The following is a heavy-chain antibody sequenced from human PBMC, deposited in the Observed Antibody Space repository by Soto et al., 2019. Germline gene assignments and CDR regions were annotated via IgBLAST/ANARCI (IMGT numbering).Heavy chain of an antibody. CDR2: TYYRSQWYN. V-gene: IGHV6-1*01. J-gene: IGHJ4*02. Sequence: SQTLSLTCAISGESVSSNTAAWNWIRQSPSRGLEWLGRTYYRSQWYNDYAISVKSRISISPDTSKNQFSLQLNSVTPEDTAVYYCARGLYCSSASCYFQFDYWGQGTLVTVSS. CDR3: ARGLYCSSASCYFQFDY. CDR1: GESVSSNTAA. D-gene: IGHD2-2*01.